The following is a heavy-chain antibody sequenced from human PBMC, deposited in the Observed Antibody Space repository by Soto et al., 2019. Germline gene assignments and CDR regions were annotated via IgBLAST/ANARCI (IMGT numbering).Heavy chain of an antibody. CDR3: ARVGRSVATTPKNWYFDL. J-gene: IGHJ2*01. CDR2: INPNSGGT. Sequence: QVQLVQSGAEVKKPGASVKVSCKASGYTFTGYYMHWVRQAPGQGLEWMGWINPNSGGTNYAQKFQGWVTMTRDTSISTAYMELSRLRSDDTAVYYCARVGRSVATTPKNWYFDLWGRGTLVTVSS. D-gene: IGHD5-12*01. CDR1: GYTFTGYY. V-gene: IGHV1-2*04.